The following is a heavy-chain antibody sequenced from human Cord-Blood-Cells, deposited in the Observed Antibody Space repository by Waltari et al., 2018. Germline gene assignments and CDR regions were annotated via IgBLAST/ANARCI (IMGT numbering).Heavy chain of an antibody. CDR1: GYSISSGYY. CDR2: VYHSVST. J-gene: IGHJ3*02. CDR3: ARGGNYDFWSGYHDAFDI. D-gene: IGHD3-3*01. Sequence: AQLQASHPGLVKPSETLSLTCTVSGYSISSGYYWGWILAPPGKGLEWIGSVYHSVSTYYNPSLKSRVTISVDTSKNQFSLKLSSVTAADTAVYYCARGGNYDFWSGYHDAFDIWGQGTMVTVSS. V-gene: IGHV4-38-2*02.